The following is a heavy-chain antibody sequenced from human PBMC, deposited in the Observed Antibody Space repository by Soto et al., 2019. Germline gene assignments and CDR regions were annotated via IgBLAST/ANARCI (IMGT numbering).Heavy chain of an antibody. CDR1: GFTFSSYA. Sequence: GGSLRLSCAASGFTFSSYAMSWVRQAPGKGLEWVSAISGSGGSTYYADSVKGRFTISSDNSKNTLYLQMNSLRAEDTAVYYCAKAHLVMTTVTNYGMDVWGQGTTVTVSS. J-gene: IGHJ6*02. CDR3: AKAHLVMTTVTNYGMDV. V-gene: IGHV3-23*01. CDR2: ISGSGGST. D-gene: IGHD4-17*01.